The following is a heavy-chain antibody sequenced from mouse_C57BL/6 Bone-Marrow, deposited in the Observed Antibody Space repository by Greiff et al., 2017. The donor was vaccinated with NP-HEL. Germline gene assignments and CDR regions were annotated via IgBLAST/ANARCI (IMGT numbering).Heavy chain of an antibody. CDR1: GFNIKDDY. Sequence: VQLQQSGAELVRPGASVKLSCTASGFNIKDDYMHWVKQRPEQGLEWIGWIDPENGDTEYASKFQGKATITADTSSNTAYLQLSSLTSENTTVYYYTDSSWFAYWGQGTLVTVSA. J-gene: IGHJ3*01. CDR3: TDSSWFAY. V-gene: IGHV14-4*01. CDR2: IDPENGDT.